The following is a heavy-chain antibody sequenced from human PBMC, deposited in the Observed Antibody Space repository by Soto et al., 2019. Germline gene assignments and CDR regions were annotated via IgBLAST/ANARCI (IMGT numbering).Heavy chain of an antibody. V-gene: IGHV3-48*02. CDR3: ARNPGLAGSLDA. CDR2: TSYTSSTI. D-gene: IGHD2-21*01. CDR1: GFTFSTYS. J-gene: IGHJ5*02. Sequence: PGGSLRLSCAASGFTFSTYSMNWVRQAPGNGLEWVSYTSYTSSTIYYADSVKGRFTISRHTAKYSLFLQMHSLRDEAMAVYYSARNPGLAGSLDAWGQGTMVTVSS.